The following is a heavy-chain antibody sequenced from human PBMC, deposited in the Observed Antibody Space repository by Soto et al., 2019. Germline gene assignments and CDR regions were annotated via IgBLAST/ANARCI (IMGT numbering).Heavy chain of an antibody. CDR1: GGSFSGYY. J-gene: IGHJ6*02. D-gene: IGHD3-10*01. V-gene: IGHV4-34*01. CDR3: YLWFGEFSDYYYCGMDV. Sequence: QVQLQQWGAGLLKPSETLSLTCAVYGGSFSGYYWSWIRQPPGKGLELIGEINHSGSTDYNPSLKSRVTISVDTSKTQFSLKQSSVTAADTAVYYCYLWFGEFSDYYYCGMDVWGQGTTVTVSS. CDR2: INHSGST.